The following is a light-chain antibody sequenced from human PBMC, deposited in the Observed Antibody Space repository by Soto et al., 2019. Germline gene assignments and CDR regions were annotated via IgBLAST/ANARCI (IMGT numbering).Light chain of an antibody. CDR3: QQYSSYSLT. J-gene: IGKJ1*01. CDR1: QSISGW. V-gene: IGKV1-5*01. CDR2: VAS. Sequence: DIQMTQSPSTLSAFLGDRVTITCRASQSISGWLAWYQQKPGKAPRLLMYVASSLQSGVPSRFSGSGYATEFNLTISRLQPDDFATYYCQQYSSYSLTFGQGTKVDIK.